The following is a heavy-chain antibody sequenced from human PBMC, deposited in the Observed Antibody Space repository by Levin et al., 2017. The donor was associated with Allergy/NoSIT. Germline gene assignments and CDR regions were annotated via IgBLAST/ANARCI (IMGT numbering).Heavy chain of an antibody. Sequence: GASVKVSCKASGYTFTGYYMHWVRQAPGQGLEWMGWINPNSGGTNYAQKFQGRVTMTRDTSISTAYMELSRLRSDDTAVYYCARMVRDYYDSSGYRKGNWFDPWGQGTLVTVSS. V-gene: IGHV1-2*02. CDR3: ARMVRDYYDSSGYRKGNWFDP. J-gene: IGHJ5*02. D-gene: IGHD3-22*01. CDR1: GYTFTGYY. CDR2: INPNSGGT.